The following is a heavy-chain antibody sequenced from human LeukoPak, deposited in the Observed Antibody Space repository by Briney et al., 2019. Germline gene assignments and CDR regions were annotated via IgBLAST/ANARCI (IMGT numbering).Heavy chain of an antibody. V-gene: IGHV3-23*01. CDR1: GFTFSSYT. D-gene: IGHD2-21*01. Sequence: GGSLRLSCAASGFTFSSYTMNWVRQAPGKGLEWVSGISDSGSNTYYADSVKGRFTISRDNSRNILYLQMNSLRAEDTAVYYCARGVNIAHPYHFDYWGQGTLVTVSS. J-gene: IGHJ4*02. CDR2: ISDSGSNT. CDR3: ARGVNIAHPYHFDY.